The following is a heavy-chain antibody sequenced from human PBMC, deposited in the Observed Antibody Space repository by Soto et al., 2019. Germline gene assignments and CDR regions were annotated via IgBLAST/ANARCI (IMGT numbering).Heavy chain of an antibody. D-gene: IGHD6-6*01. CDR3: AKEVIAARQYYFEY. Sequence: GWSLRLSCAASGFTFSSYAVSLARQTPGKGLEWVSTISASGAYTYYADSVRGRFTISRDNSKNTLYLQMGSLRAGDTATYYCAKEVIAARQYYFEYWGKGTLVTVSS. V-gene: IGHV3-23*01. CDR2: ISASGAYT. J-gene: IGHJ4*02. CDR1: GFTFSSYA.